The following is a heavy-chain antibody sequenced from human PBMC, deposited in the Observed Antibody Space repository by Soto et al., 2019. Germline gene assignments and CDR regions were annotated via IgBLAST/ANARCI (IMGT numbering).Heavy chain of an antibody. CDR2: IILIFGTA. CDR1: GGTFSSYA. Sequence: GASVKVSCKASGGTFSSYAISWVRQAPGQGLEWMGGIILIFGTANYAQKFQGRVTITADKSTSTAYMELSSLRSEDTAVYYCARDPRYCSGGSCSYPMDVWGQGTTVTVYS. J-gene: IGHJ6*02. V-gene: IGHV1-69*06. D-gene: IGHD2-15*01. CDR3: ARDPRYCSGGSCSYPMDV.